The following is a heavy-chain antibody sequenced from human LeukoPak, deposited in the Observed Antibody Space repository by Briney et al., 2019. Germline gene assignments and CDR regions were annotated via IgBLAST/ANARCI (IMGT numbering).Heavy chain of an antibody. CDR1: GGSISSSSYY. CDR2: IYYSGST. Sequence: SETLSLTCTVSGGSISSSSYYWGWIRQPPGKGLEWIGSIYYSGSTYYNPSLKSRVTISVDTSKNQFSLKLSSVTAADTAVYYCARYYCSTTSCPGIDYWGQGTLVTVSS. CDR3: ARYYCSTTSCPGIDY. J-gene: IGHJ4*02. V-gene: IGHV4-39*07. D-gene: IGHD2-2*01.